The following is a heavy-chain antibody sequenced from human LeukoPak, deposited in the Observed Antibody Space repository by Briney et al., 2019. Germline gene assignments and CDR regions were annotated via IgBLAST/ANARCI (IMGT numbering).Heavy chain of an antibody. CDR2: IDHSGST. CDR1: GVSFSGYY. J-gene: IGHJ2*01. D-gene: IGHD3-3*01. V-gene: IGHV4-34*01. CDR3: ARGGITIFGVVIEDNWYFDL. Sequence: SETLSLTCAVYGVSFSGYYWSWIRQPPGKGLEWIGEIDHSGSTNYNPSLKSRVTISVDTSKNQFSLKLSSVTAADTAVYYCARGGITIFGVVIEDNWYFDLWGRGTLVTVSS.